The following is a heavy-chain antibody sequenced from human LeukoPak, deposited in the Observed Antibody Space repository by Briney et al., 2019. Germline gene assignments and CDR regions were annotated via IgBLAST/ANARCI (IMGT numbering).Heavy chain of an antibody. Sequence: PSETLSLTCTVSGDSISLYYWSWIRQPPGKGLEWIGYIYYNGSTNYNPSLKSRVTISVDTSKNQFSLKLSSVTAADTAVYYCARVADYYFDYWGQGTLVTVSS. CDR1: GDSISLYY. CDR3: ARVADYYFDY. CDR2: IYYNGST. J-gene: IGHJ4*02. V-gene: IGHV4-59*01. D-gene: IGHD2-21*02.